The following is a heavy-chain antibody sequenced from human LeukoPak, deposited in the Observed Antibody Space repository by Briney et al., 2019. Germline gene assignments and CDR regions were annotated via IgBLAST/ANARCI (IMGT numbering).Heavy chain of an antibody. CDR2: IYTSGST. Sequence: SETPSLTCTVSGGSISSGSYYWSWIRQPAGKGLEWIGRIYTSGSTNYNPSLKSRVTISVDTPKNQFSLKLSSVTAADTAVYYCARGGTRFHILASDWGQGILVSVSS. CDR1: GGSISSGSYY. CDR3: ARGGTRFHILASD. V-gene: IGHV4-61*02. J-gene: IGHJ4*02. D-gene: IGHD3-9*01.